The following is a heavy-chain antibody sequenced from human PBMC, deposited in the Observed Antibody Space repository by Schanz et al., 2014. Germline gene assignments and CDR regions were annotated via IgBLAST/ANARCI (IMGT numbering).Heavy chain of an antibody. CDR1: EYSFTSYS. Sequence: QVHLVQSGAEVKRPGASVKVSCKASEYSFTSYSMHWVRQAPGQRLEWMGWINTGSGDTKYSQNFQGRVTITRDTSASTVYMELRSLRSDDTAVYDCARDRRFFDRDDLYYFDSWGQGTLVTVSS. CDR2: INTGSGDT. J-gene: IGHJ4*02. D-gene: IGHD3-3*01. CDR3: ARDRRFFDRDDLYYFDS. V-gene: IGHV1-3*04.